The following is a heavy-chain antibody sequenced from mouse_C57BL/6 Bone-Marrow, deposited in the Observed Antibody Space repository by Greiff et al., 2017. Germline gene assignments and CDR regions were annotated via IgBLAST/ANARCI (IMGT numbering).Heavy chain of an antibody. D-gene: IGHD4-1*01. CDR1: GYTFTSYW. J-gene: IGHJ2*01. CDR2: IDPSDSYT. V-gene: IGHV1-50*01. CDR3: ARRDWDYFDY. Sequence: QVQLQQPGAELVKPGASVKLSCKASGYTFTSYWMQWVKQRPGQGLEWIGEIDPSDSYTNYNQKFKGKAKLTVDTSSSTAYMQLSSLTSEDAAVYYCARRDWDYFDYWGKGTTLTVSS.